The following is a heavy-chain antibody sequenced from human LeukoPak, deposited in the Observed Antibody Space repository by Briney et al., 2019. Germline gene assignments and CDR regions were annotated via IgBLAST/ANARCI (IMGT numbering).Heavy chain of an antibody. D-gene: IGHD3-22*01. Sequence: GGSLRLSCAASGFTFSSYAMSWVRQAPGKGLEWVSAISGSGGSTYYADSVKGRFTISRDNSKNTLYLQMNSLRAEDTAVYYCAKVYQAWLLRWGFDYRGQGTLVTVSS. V-gene: IGHV3-23*01. CDR1: GFTFSSYA. J-gene: IGHJ4*02. CDR3: AKVYQAWLLRWGFDY. CDR2: ISGSGGST.